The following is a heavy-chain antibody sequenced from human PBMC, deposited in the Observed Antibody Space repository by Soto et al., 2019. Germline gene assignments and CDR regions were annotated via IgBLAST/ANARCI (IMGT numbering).Heavy chain of an antibody. D-gene: IGHD6-19*01. J-gene: IGHJ6*02. CDR2: IKQDGSEK. V-gene: IGHV3-7*01. CDR1: GFTFSSYW. CDR3: ARDPSVVAVFVTFRYYYYYRMDV. Sequence: PGGSLRLSCAASGFTFSSYWMSWVRQAPGKGLEWVANIKQDGSEKYYVDSVKGRFTISRDNAKNSLYLQMNSLRAEDTAVYYCARDPSVVAVFVTFRYYYYYRMDVWGQGSTVPGSS.